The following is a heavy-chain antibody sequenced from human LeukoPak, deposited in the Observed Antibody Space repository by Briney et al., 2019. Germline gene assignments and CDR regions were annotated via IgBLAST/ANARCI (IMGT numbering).Heavy chain of an antibody. D-gene: IGHD3-10*01. J-gene: IGHJ2*01. V-gene: IGHV4-39*07. CDR2: IYYSGST. CDR3: ARYYSISLRYFDL. CDR1: GGSISSSSYY. Sequence: SETLSLTCTVSGGSISSSSYYWGWIRQPPGKGLEWVGSIYYSGSTYYNPSLKSRVTISVDTSKNQFSLNLSSVTAADTDVYYCARYYSISLRYFDLWGRGTLVTVSS.